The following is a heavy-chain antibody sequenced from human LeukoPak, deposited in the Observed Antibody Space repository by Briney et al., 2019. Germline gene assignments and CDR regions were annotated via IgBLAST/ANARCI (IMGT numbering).Heavy chain of an antibody. Sequence: ASVKVSCKASGYTFTSYAMHWVRQAPGQRLEWMGWINAGNGNTKYSQKFQGRVTMTRDTSTSTVYMELSSLRSEDTAVYYCARTDPKGARDAFDIWGQGTMVTVSS. CDR1: GYTFTSYA. CDR3: ARTDPKGARDAFDI. CDR2: INAGNGNT. V-gene: IGHV1-3*01. J-gene: IGHJ3*02.